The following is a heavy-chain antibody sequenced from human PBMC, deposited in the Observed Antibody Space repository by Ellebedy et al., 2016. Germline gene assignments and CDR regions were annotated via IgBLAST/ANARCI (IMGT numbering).Heavy chain of an antibody. V-gene: IGHV3-23*01. CDR1: GFTFSTYG. CDR2: ISGSVNNT. J-gene: IGHJ4*02. D-gene: IGHD6-19*01. CDR3: AKGGWLEY. Sequence: GESLKISCAASGFTFSTYGMTWVRQAPGKGLEWVSGISGSVNNTYYADSVKGRFTISRDNSKNTLYPQMNSLRAEDTAVYYCAKGGWLEYWGQGTLITVSS.